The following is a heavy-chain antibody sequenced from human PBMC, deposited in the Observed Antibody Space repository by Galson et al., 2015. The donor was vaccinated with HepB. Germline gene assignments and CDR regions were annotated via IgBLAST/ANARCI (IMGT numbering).Heavy chain of an antibody. CDR2: IIPIFGTA. V-gene: IGHV1-69*13. D-gene: IGHD3-10*01. J-gene: IGHJ4*02. CDR1: GGTFSSYA. CDR3: ASMAQGEDGEYRDYFDY. Sequence: SVKVSCKASGGTFSSYAISWVRQAPGQGLEWMGGIIPIFGTANYAQKFQGRVTITADESTSTAYMELSSLRSEDTAVYYCASMAQGEDGEYRDYFDYWGQGTLVTVSS.